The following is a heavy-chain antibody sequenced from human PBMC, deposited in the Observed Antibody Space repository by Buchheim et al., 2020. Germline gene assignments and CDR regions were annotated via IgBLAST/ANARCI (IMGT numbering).Heavy chain of an antibody. Sequence: EVQLVESGGGLVKPGGSLRLSCAASGFTFSNAWMSWVRQAPGKGLEWVGRIKSKTDGGTTDYAAPVKGRFTISRDDSKKTLYLQMNSLKSKDTAVYYCATNIAGTTVFDYWGQGTL. CDR1: GFTFSNAW. J-gene: IGHJ4*02. V-gene: IGHV3-15*01. CDR2: IKSKTDGGTT. D-gene: IGHD1-7*01. CDR3: ATNIAGTTVFDY.